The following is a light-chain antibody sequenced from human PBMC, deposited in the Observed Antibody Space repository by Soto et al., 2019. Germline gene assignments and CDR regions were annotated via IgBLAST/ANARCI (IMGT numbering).Light chain of an antibody. Sequence: QSVLTQPPSVSAAPGQRVTISCSGSSSNIGGNSVSWYQQLPGTAPKLLIYDDDKRPSGIPDRFSGSKSGTSATLGITGFQTGEEADYYCASWDSRLTAYLFGTATKATV. V-gene: IGLV1-51*01. CDR3: ASWDSRLTAYL. J-gene: IGLJ1*01. CDR2: DDD. CDR1: SSNIGGNS.